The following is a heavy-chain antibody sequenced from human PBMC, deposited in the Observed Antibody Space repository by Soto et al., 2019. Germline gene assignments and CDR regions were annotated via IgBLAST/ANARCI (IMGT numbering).Heavy chain of an antibody. Sequence: GGSLRLSCAASGFTFSGSAMHWVRQASGKGLEWVGRIRSKANSYATAYAASVKGRFTISRDDSKHTAYLQMNSLKTEATAVYYCTRHEGDYYDSSGYSLGLYYFDYWGQGTLVTVSS. D-gene: IGHD3-22*01. CDR1: GFTFSGSA. CDR3: TRHEGDYYDSSGYSLGLYYFDY. V-gene: IGHV3-73*01. CDR2: IRSKANSYAT. J-gene: IGHJ4*02.